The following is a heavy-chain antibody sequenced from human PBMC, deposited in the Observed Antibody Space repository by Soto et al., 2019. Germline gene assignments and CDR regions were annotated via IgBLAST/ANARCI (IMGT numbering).Heavy chain of an antibody. CDR2: INYLETT. D-gene: IGHD1-26*01. V-gene: IGHV4-30-2*01. J-gene: IGHJ4*02. CDR1: GASITFGGYS. CDR3: ARGGGSDSFGY. Sequence: SETLSLTCTVSGASITFGGYSWSWIRQTPGKGLEWIGYINYLETTFYNPSFESRLTLSIDRAKNQFSLNLNSMSAADRAVYFCARGGGSDSFGYWGQGILVPVAS.